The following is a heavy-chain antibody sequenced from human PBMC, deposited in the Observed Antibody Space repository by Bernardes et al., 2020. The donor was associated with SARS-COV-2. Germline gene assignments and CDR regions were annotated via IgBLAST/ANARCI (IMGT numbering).Heavy chain of an antibody. Sequence: GSMRLFCPVFGATLSGPATYWVRRGSGKVLEWVGRIISKANSYATAYAASVKGRSTISRDDSKNTAYLQMNSLRAVDTAVSYCARGLRWAFDYWGQGTLVSVSS. V-gene: IGHV3-73*01. CDR1: GATLSGPA. CDR2: IISKANSYAT. CDR3: ARGLRWAFDY. J-gene: IGHJ4*02. D-gene: IGHD4-17*01.